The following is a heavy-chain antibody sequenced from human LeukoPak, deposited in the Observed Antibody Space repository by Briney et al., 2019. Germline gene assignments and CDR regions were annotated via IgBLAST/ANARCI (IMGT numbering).Heavy chain of an antibody. J-gene: IGHJ4*02. CDR3: ARGRLRSFLDY. Sequence: SETLSLTCGVYGGSFSGYYWSWIRQSPGKGLEWIGEVNHSGSTDYNPSLKSRVTISVDTSKNQFSLKLSSVTAADTAVYYCARGRLRSFLDYWGQGTLVTVSS. V-gene: IGHV4-34*01. CDR1: GGSFSGYY. D-gene: IGHD5-12*01. CDR2: VNHSGST.